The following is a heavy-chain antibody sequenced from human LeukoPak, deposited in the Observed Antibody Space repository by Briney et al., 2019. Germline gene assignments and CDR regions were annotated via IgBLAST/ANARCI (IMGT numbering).Heavy chain of an antibody. CDR3: ARWRYDSSGYYLYYYYHYGMDV. Sequence: ASVKVSCKASGYTFTGYYMHWVRQAPGQGLEWMGWINPNSGGTNYAQKFQGRVTMTRDTSISTAYMELSRLRSDDTAVYYCARWRYDSSGYYLYYYYHYGMDVWGQGTTVTVSS. CDR2: INPNSGGT. CDR1: GYTFTGYY. V-gene: IGHV1-2*02. D-gene: IGHD3-22*01. J-gene: IGHJ6*02.